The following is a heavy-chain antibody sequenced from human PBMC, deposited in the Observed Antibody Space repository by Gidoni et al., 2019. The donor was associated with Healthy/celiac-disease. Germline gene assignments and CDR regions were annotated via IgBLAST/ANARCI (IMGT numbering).Heavy chain of an antibody. D-gene: IGHD3-10*01. V-gene: IGHV1-18*01. CDR2: ISDYNGNT. J-gene: IGHJ4*02. CDR3: ARGDYYGSGSYSSPFDY. CDR1: GYTFPSYG. Sequence: QVQLVQSGAEVKKPVASVKVSCKASGYTFPSYGISWVRQAPGQGLEWMGWISDYNGNTNYAQKLQGRVTMTTDTSTSTAYMELRSLRSDDTAVYYCARGDYYGSGSYSSPFDYWGQGTLVTVSS.